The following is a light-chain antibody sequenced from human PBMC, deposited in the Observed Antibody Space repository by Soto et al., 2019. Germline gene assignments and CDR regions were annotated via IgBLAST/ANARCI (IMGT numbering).Light chain of an antibody. CDR3: CSYVGATTYV. CDR2: EGI. V-gene: IGLV2-23*01. J-gene: IGLJ1*01. Sequence: QSVLTQPASVSGSPGQSITISCSGTSSNIGGYNVVSWYQQHPGKAPKVIVYEGIKRPSGVSDRFSGSTSGSTASLTISGLQAEDEAEYYCCSYVGATTYVFGRGTKVTV. CDR1: SSNIGGYNV.